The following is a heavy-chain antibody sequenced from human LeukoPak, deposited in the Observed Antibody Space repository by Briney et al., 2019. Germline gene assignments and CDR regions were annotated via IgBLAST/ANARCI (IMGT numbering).Heavy chain of an antibody. Sequence: SETLSLSCTVSGGPISSSSYYWGWIRQPPGKGLEWIGSIYYSGSTYYNPSLKSRVTISVDTSKNQFSLKLSSVTAADTAVYYCARDDLAYCGGDCYAAFDYWGQGTLVTVSS. CDR1: GGPISSSSYY. D-gene: IGHD2-21*01. CDR2: IYYSGST. J-gene: IGHJ4*02. V-gene: IGHV4-39*07. CDR3: ARDDLAYCGGDCYAAFDY.